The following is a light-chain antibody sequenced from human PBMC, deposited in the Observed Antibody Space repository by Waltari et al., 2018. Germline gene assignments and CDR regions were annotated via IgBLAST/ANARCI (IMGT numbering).Light chain of an antibody. CDR2: DSS. CDR1: QSIGNF. J-gene: IGKJ4*01. Sequence: EIVLTQSPATLSLSPGERAPLSCRASQSIGNFLAWYQLKPGQPPRLLIYDSSSRATGIPPRFSGSGSGTDFTLTISSLEPEDFAVYYCQHRSKWPPLTFGGGTKVEIK. CDR3: QHRSKWPPLT. V-gene: IGKV3-11*01.